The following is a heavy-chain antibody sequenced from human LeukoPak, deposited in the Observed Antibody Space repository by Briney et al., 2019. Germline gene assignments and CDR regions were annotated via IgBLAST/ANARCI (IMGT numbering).Heavy chain of an antibody. V-gene: IGHV3-48*03. J-gene: IGHJ4*02. CDR1: GFTFRSYE. CDR3: ARSTKGDSDH. D-gene: IGHD3-10*01. CDR2: ISSSGTTV. Sequence: GGSLTLSCAASGFTFRSYEMNWVRQAPGKRLDWVSYISSSGTTVYYADSVRGRFTISRDNAKNSLYLQMDSLRADDTAVYYCARSTKGDSDHWGQGTLVTVSS.